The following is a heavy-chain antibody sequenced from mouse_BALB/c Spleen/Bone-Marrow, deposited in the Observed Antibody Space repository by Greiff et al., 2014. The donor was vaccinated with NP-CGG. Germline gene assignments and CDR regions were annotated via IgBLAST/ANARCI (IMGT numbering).Heavy chain of an antibody. V-gene: IGHV5-17*02. CDR2: ISSGSTAI. CDR3: ARGGNWDDFDV. J-gene: IGHJ1*01. CDR1: GFTFSTFG. D-gene: IGHD4-1*01. Sequence: EVQRVESGGGLVQPGGSRKLSCAASGFTFSTFGMHWVRQAPEKGLEWVAYISSGSTAIFYADTLKGRFTISRDNSENTLFLQMTSLRSEDTAMYYCARGGNWDDFDVWGAGTTVTVSS.